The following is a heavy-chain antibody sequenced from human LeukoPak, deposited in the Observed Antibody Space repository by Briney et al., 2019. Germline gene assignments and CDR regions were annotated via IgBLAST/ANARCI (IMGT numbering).Heavy chain of an antibody. Sequence: SETLSLTCAVYGGSFSGYYWSWIRQPPGKGLEWIGSTYYSGNTYFNPSLQSRVTMSVDTSKNHFSLKLSSVTAADTAVYYCARRRKDLNWFDPWGQGTLVTVSS. V-gene: IGHV4-34*01. CDR3: ARRRKDLNWFDP. J-gene: IGHJ5*02. CDR2: TYYSGNT. CDR1: GGSFSGYY.